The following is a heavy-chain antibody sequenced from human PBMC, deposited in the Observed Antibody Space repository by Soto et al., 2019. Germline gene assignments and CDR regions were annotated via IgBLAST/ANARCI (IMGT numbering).Heavy chain of an antibody. CDR1: GFSFSSYA. CDR2: ISGSGGST. CDR3: AKAMKASTVTAPLDY. D-gene: IGHD4-17*01. V-gene: IGHV3-23*01. Sequence: EVQLLESGGGLVQPGGSLRLSCAASGFSFSSYAMSWVRQAPGKGLEWVSPISGSGGSTYYADSVKGRFTISRDNSKNTLYLQMNSLRAEDMAVYYCAKAMKASTVTAPLDYWGQGTLVTVPS. J-gene: IGHJ4*02.